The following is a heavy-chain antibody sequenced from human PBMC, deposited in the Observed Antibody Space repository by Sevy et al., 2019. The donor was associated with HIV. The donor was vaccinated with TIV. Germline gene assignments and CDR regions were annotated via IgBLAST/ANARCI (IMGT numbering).Heavy chain of an antibody. Sequence: GESLKISCAASGFTFSSYSMNWVRQAPGKGLEWVSYISSSSSTIYYADSVKGRFTISRDNAKNSLYLQMNSLRDEDTAVYYCARGYYYDSSGYYRWGQGTLVTVSS. CDR1: GFTFSSYS. CDR2: ISSSSSTI. V-gene: IGHV3-48*02. D-gene: IGHD3-22*01. J-gene: IGHJ4*02. CDR3: ARGYYYDSSGYYR.